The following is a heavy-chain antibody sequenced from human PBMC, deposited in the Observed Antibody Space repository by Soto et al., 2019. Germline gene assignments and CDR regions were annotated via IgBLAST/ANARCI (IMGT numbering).Heavy chain of an antibody. V-gene: IGHV1-18*01. J-gene: IGHJ4*01. D-gene: IGHD2-8*01. CDR3: AREYCTSESCYGSDY. Sequence: QVQLVQSGAEVKNPGASVKVSCRAGGYSFTTYVITWVRQAPGEGLEWMGWISADSVNTKSAQKFQDRLTMTTDTSTNTACMERGGLRSDDTAIYYCAREYCTSESCYGSDYWGQGTLVTVSS. CDR1: GYSFTTYV. CDR2: ISADSVNT.